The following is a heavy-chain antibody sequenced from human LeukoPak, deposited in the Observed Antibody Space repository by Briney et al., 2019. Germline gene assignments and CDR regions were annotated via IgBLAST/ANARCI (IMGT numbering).Heavy chain of an antibody. CDR1: GGSFSGYS. Sequence: EPSETLSLTCAVYGGSFSGYSCSSIRQPPGKGLEWIGEINHGGTTNYNPSLKSRVTISVDTSKNQFSLKLNSVTAADTAVYYCAGYDILTGLWDWDQGALVTVSS. J-gene: IGHJ4*02. CDR3: AGYDILTGLWD. CDR2: INHGGTT. V-gene: IGHV4-34*01. D-gene: IGHD3-9*01.